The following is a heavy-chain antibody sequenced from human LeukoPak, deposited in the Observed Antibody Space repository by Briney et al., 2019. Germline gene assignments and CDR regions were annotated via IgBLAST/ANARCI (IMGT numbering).Heavy chain of an antibody. J-gene: IGHJ6*02. CDR1: GYTFTGYY. D-gene: IGHD2-2*01. CDR3: LRAVYCTTASCQVREYYYSMDV. CDR2: INPYSGGT. Sequence: ASVTHSHQPSGYTFTGYYMDWLRQAPGHGLEWMGWINPYSGGTNYAQKFQGRVTMTRDTSLSTVHMQLTGLRSDDTAVYFCLRAVYCTTASCQVREYYYSMDVWGQGAT. V-gene: IGHV1-2*02.